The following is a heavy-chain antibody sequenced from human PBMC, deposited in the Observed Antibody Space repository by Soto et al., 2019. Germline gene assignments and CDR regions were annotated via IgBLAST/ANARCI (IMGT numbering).Heavy chain of an antibody. D-gene: IGHD6-6*01. V-gene: IGHV4-61*01. CDR2: IYYSGST. J-gene: IGHJ5*02. CDR3: ARTALVAARPLDP. CDR1: GGSVSSGSYY. Sequence: KPSETLSLTCTVSGGSVSSGSYYWSWIRQPPGKGLEWIGYIYYSGSTNYNPSLKSRVTISVDTSKNQFSLKLSSVTAADTAVYYCARTALVAARPLDPWGQGTLVTVSS.